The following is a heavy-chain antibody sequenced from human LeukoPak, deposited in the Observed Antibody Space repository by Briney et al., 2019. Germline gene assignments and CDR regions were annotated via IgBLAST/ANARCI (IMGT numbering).Heavy chain of an antibody. V-gene: IGHV1-18*01. CDR2: ISAYNGNT. J-gene: IGHJ4*02. Sequence: ASVKVSCKASGYTFTSYGISWVRRAPGQGLEWMGWISAYNGNTNYAQKLQGRVTMTTDTSTSTAYMELRSLRSDDTAVYYCAITKYIVVVPAAQTPLFDYWGQGTLVTVSS. D-gene: IGHD2-2*01. CDR1: GYTFTSYG. CDR3: AITKYIVVVPAAQTPLFDY.